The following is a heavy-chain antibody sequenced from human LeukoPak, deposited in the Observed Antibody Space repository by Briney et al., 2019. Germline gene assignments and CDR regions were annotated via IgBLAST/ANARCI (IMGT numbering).Heavy chain of an antibody. J-gene: IGHJ5*01. CDR1: AASIRSSSHH. V-gene: IGHV4-39*01. D-gene: IGHD5-12*01. CDR3: VRRDGRGGATMGAFDS. Sequence: SETLSLTCAISAASIRSSSHHWGWIRHSPGKGLEWIGSIYYGQTIYYNPSLNSRVTISVVTSKDQFTLQLNSVTAADTAVYYCVRRDGRGGATMGAFDSWGQGSLVIVSS. CDR2: IYYGQTI.